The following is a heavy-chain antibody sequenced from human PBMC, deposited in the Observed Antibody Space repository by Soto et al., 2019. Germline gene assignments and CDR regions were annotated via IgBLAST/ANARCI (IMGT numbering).Heavy chain of an antibody. J-gene: IGHJ6*02. CDR2: VNAGGGT. CDR1: GGPFSGYY. D-gene: IGHD3-22*01. Sequence: SETLSLTCEVYGGPFSGYYWNWLRQSPGKGLEWIGQVNAGGGTNYNPSLKSRVTISEDTSKNQSFLKLRSVTAADTAVYYCAREEVPQWFTKGYNGMDVWGQGTTVTVYS. CDR3: AREEVPQWFTKGYNGMDV. V-gene: IGHV4-34*01.